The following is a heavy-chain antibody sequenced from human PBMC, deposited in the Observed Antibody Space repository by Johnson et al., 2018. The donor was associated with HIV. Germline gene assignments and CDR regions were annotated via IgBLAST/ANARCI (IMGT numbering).Heavy chain of an antibody. CDR1: GFTFDDYG. Sequence: VQLVESGGGVVQPGRSLRLSCAASGFTFDDYGMSWVRQAPGKGLEWVSGINWNGGSTGYVDSVKGRFTISRDNAKNSLYLQMNSLRAEDTALYYCARDPTIAWDLKGDAFDIWGQGTMVTVSS. J-gene: IGHJ3*02. V-gene: IGHV3-20*04. CDR3: ARDPTIAWDLKGDAFDI. D-gene: IGHD1-26*01. CDR2: INWNGGST.